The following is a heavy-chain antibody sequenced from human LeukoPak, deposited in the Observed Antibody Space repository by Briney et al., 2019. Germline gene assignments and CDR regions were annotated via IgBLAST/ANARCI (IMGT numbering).Heavy chain of an antibody. CDR1: GDTFIPYT. V-gene: IGHV1-18*04. CDR3: AREKAAAADY. D-gene: IGHD6-13*01. J-gene: IGHJ4*02. Sequence: VKVSCKASGDTFIPYTFSWVRQAPGQGLEWMGWISAYNGNTNYAQKLQGRVTTTTDTSTSTAYMELRSLRSDDTAVYYCAREKAAAADYWGQGTLVTVSS. CDR2: ISAYNGNT.